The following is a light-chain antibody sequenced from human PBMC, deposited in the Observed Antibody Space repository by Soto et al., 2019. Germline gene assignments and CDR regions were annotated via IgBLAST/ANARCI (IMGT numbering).Light chain of an antibody. CDR2: AAS. Sequence: DIEMTQSPSSLSASIGDRVTITCRASQTIGTYLNWFQQKPGKAPKLLIYAASNLQSGVPSRFSGSGSGTDFTLIISSLQPDDFATYFRQESYSVPLFTFGPGTKVDVK. V-gene: IGKV1-39*01. CDR1: QTIGTY. CDR3: QESYSVPLFT. J-gene: IGKJ3*01.